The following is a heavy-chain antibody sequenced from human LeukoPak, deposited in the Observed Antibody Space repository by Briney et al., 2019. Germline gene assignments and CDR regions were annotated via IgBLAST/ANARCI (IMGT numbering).Heavy chain of an antibody. Sequence: SETLSLTCTVSGGSFSSGSYYWSWIRQPPGKGLEWIGYIYYSGSTNYNPSLKSRVTISVDTSKNQFSLKLSSVTAADTAVYYCAKTTTSNPYYFDYWGQGTLVTVSS. CDR3: AKTTTSNPYYFDY. CDR1: GGSFSSGSYY. V-gene: IGHV4-61*01. CDR2: IYYSGST. D-gene: IGHD4-11*01. J-gene: IGHJ4*02.